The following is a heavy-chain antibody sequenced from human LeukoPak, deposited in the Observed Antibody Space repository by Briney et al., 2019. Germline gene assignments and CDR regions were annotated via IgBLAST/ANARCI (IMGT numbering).Heavy chain of an antibody. V-gene: IGHV4-38-2*02. J-gene: IGHJ6*03. CDR1: DYSISSGYY. Sequence: SETLSLTCTVSDYSISSGYYWGWIRQPPGKGLEWIGSIYHSGSTYYNPSLKSRVTISVDTSKNQFSLKLSSVTAADTAVYYCARISSSSWYLYYYYYMDVCGKGTTVTVS. D-gene: IGHD6-13*01. CDR2: IYHSGST. CDR3: ARISSSSWYLYYYYYMDV.